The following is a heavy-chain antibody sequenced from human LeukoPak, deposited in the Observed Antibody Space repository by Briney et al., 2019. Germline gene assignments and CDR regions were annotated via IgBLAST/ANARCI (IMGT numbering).Heavy chain of an antibody. CDR2: IKSDGSVT. CDR1: GFTFSRYW. V-gene: IGHV3-74*01. D-gene: IGHD6-25*01. Sequence: GGSLRPSCAASGFTFSRYWMDWVRQAPGKGLVWVSRIKSDGSVTTYADSVKGRFTISRDNAKNTLYLQMNSLRAEDTAVYYCAKADGSGWGQGALVTVS. J-gene: IGHJ4*02. CDR3: AKADGSG.